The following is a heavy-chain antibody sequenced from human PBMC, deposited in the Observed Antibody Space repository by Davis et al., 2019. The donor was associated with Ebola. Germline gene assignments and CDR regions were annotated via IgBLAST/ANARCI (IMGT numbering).Heavy chain of an antibody. Sequence: GESLKISCAASGFTFSNAWMSWVRQAPGKGLEWVGRIKSKTDGGTTDYAAPVKGRFTISRDDSKNTLYLQMNSLRAEDTAVYYCASPYDSSGYYVYWGQGTLVTVSS. CDR3: ASPYDSSGYYVY. CDR2: IKSKTDGGTT. J-gene: IGHJ4*02. D-gene: IGHD3-22*01. V-gene: IGHV3-15*01. CDR1: GFTFSNAW.